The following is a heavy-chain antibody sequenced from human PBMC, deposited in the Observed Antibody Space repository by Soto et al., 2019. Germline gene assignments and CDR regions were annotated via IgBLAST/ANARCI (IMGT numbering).Heavy chain of an antibody. D-gene: IGHD6-13*01. V-gene: IGHV4-59*01. J-gene: IGHJ3*02. Sequence: QVQLQESGPGLVKPSETLSLTCTVSGGSISSYYWSWIRQPPGKRLEWIGYIYDSGSTNYNPSLQRRVTISVDTSKSQFSLKVISVTAADTAVYYCARRYSSLDDFDIWLQWTMVTVSS. CDR2: IYDSGST. CDR3: ARRYSSLDDFDI. CDR1: GGSISSYY.